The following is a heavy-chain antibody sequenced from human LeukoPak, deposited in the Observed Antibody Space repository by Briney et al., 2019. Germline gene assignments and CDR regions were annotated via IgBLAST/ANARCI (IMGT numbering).Heavy chain of an antibody. V-gene: IGHV4-59*01. CDR2: IYYSGST. J-gene: IGHJ5*02. CDR1: VGSISSYY. D-gene: IGHD4-17*01. Sequence: PSETLSLTCTVSVGSISSYYWGCIPHPPGKGLEWIGYIYYSGSTNYNPSLKSRVTISVDTSKNQFSLKLSSVSAADTAVYYCARDLGFVYGDPNWFDPWGQGTLVTVSS. CDR3: ARDLGFVYGDPNWFDP.